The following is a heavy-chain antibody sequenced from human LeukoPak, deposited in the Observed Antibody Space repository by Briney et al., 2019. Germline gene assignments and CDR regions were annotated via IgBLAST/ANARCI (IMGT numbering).Heavy chain of an antibody. CDR1: GSTFSSYS. D-gene: IGHD2/OR15-2a*01. CDR2: ISSSSSTI. CDR3: ARVGIDYLASYHFDQ. Sequence: GGSLRLSCAASGSTFSSYSMNWVRQAPGKGLEWVSYISSSSSTIYYADSVKGRFTISRDNAKNSLYLQMNSLRAEDTAVYYCARVGIDYLASYHFDQWGQGTLVTVSS. J-gene: IGHJ4*02. V-gene: IGHV3-48*01.